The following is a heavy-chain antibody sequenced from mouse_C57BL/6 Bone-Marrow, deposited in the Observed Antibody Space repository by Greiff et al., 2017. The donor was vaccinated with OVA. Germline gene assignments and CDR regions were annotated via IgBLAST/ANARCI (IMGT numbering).Heavy chain of an antibody. CDR3: AGGRWLPDAMNY. CDR2: ISGGGGNT. Sequence: EVMLVESGGGLVKPGGSLKLSCAASGFTFSSYTMSWVRQTPEKRLEWVATISGGGGNTYYPDSVKGRFTISRDNAKNTLYLQMSGLRSEDTALYNCAGGRWLPDAMNYWGQGTSVTVYS. D-gene: IGHD2-3*01. CDR1: GFTFSSYT. V-gene: IGHV5-9*01. J-gene: IGHJ4*01.